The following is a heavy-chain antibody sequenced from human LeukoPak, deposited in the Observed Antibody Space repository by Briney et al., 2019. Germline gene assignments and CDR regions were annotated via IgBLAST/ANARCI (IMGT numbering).Heavy chain of an antibody. D-gene: IGHD3-10*01. CDR2: INPNSGGT. Sequence: ASVKVSCKASGYTFTGYYMHWVRQAPGQGLERMGRINPNSGGTNYAQKFQGRVTMTRDTSISTAYMELSRLRSDDTAVYYCARNNYYGSGSYRGYFDYWGQGTLVTVSS. CDR3: ARNNYYGSGSYRGYFDY. J-gene: IGHJ4*02. V-gene: IGHV1-2*06. CDR1: GYTFTGYY.